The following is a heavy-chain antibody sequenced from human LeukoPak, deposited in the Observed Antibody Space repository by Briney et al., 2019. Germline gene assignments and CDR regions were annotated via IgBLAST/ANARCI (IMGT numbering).Heavy chain of an antibody. CDR1: GFTFSNHA. Sequence: GGSLRLSCAASGFTFSNHAMSWVRQAPGKGLEWVSAISGSGGSTYYADSVGGRFTISRDNSKNTLYLQMNRLRAEDTALYYCAKDRAPYCSSSSCYGNFDYWGQGTLVTVSS. V-gene: IGHV3-23*01. CDR3: AKDRAPYCSSSSCYGNFDY. D-gene: IGHD2-2*01. J-gene: IGHJ4*02. CDR2: ISGSGGST.